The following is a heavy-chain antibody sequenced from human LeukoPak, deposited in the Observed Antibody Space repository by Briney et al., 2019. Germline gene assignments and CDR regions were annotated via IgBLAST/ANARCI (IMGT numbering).Heavy chain of an antibody. Sequence: PSQTLSLTCIVSGGSISSGDYYWAWIRQPRGKGLEWIGYMYDSGNTYYNQSLKSQFTISVDTSKNQFSLKLSSVTAADTAVYYCARGRGDYGKKFDPWGQGTLVTVSS. CDR2: MYDSGNT. CDR3: ARGRGDYGKKFDP. J-gene: IGHJ5*02. V-gene: IGHV4-30-4*01. D-gene: IGHD4-17*01. CDR1: GGSISSGDYY.